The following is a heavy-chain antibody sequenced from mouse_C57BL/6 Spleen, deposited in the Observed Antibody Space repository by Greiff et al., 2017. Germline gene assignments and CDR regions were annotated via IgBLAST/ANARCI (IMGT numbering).Heavy chain of an antibody. V-gene: IGHV3-6*01. Sequence: EVKLVESGPGLVKPSQSLSLTCSVTGYSITSGYYWNWIRQFPGNNLEWMGYISYDGSNNYNPSLKNRISLTRDTSKNQFFLKLNSVTTEDTATYCCARSNCYSPFDFWGPGTTLTVSS. D-gene: IGHD2-12*01. CDR2: ISYDGSN. CDR1: GYSITSGYY. CDR3: ARSNCYSPFDF. J-gene: IGHJ2*01.